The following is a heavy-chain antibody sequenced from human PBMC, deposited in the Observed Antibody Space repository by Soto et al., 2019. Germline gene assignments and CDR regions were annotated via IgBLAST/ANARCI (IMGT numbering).Heavy chain of an antibody. D-gene: IGHD6-13*01. V-gene: IGHV3-72*01. CDR3: ARVRSSSWGFDAFDI. J-gene: IGHJ3*02. CDR2: TRNKANGYTT. Sequence: EVQLVESGGGLVQPGGSLRLSCVASGFTFSDHYMDWVRQTPGKGLEWVGRTRNKANGYTTEYTASVKGRFTISRDDSKNSLYLQRNSLKTEDTAVYYCARVRSSSWGFDAFDIWGQVTVVTVSS. CDR1: GFTFSDHY.